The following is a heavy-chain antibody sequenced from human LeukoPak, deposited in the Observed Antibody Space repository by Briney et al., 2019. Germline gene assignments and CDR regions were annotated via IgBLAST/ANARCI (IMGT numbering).Heavy chain of an antibody. V-gene: IGHV3-48*03. CDR1: GFTFSSYE. Sequence: GGSLRLSCAASGFTFSSYEMNWVRQAPGKGLEWVSYISSSGSTIYYADSVKGRFTISRDNAKNSLYLQMNSLRAEDTAVYYCARQDIVVVPAAMHFDYWGQGTLVTVSS. D-gene: IGHD2-2*01. CDR2: ISSSGSTI. J-gene: IGHJ4*02. CDR3: ARQDIVVVPAAMHFDY.